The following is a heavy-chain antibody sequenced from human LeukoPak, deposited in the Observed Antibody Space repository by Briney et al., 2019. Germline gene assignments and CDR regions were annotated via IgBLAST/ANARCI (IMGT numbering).Heavy chain of an antibody. CDR2: IIPILGIA. Sequence: SVKVSCKASGYTFTSYDINWVRQAPGQGLEWMGRIIPILGIANYAQKFQGRVTITADKSTSTAYMELSSLRSEDTAVYYCGGGGAAAGKDYYYYMDVWGKGTTVTVSS. J-gene: IGHJ6*03. V-gene: IGHV1-69*04. D-gene: IGHD6-13*01. CDR1: GYTFTSYD. CDR3: GGGGAAAGKDYYYYMDV.